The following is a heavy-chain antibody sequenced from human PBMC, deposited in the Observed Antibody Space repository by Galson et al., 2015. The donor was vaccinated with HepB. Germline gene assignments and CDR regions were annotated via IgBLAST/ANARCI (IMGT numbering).Heavy chain of an antibody. CDR1: GDSISNDRW. CDR2: AYHSGGT. V-gene: IGHV4-4*02. D-gene: IGHD3-10*01. Sequence: ETLSLTCAVSGDSISNDRWWSWVRQPPGEGLEWIGKAYHSGGTNYRPSLKSRVTISVDKSKNQFSLKLTSVTAADTAVYYCARAKEGRGYFDYWGQGTLVTVSS. CDR3: ARAKEGRGYFDY. J-gene: IGHJ4*02.